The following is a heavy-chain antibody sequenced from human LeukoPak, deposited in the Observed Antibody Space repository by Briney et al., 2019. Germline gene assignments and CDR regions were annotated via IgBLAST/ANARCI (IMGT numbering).Heavy chain of an antibody. V-gene: IGHV1-8*01. Sequence: ASVKVSCKASGGTFTSYDINWVRQATGQGLEWMGWMNPNSGNTGFAQKFQGRVTPTSNTSISTAYMELSSLRSEDTAVYYCARVGSAMTDFYFWGQGTLVTVSS. CDR2: MNPNSGNT. J-gene: IGHJ4*02. D-gene: IGHD3-10*01. CDR3: ARVGSAMTDFYF. CDR1: GGTFTSYD.